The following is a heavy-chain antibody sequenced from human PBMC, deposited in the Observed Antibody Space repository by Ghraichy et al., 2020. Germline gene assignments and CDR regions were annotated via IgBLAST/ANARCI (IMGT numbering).Heavy chain of an antibody. CDR1: GFKFSDFG. J-gene: IGHJ6*02. D-gene: IGHD2-8*01. Sequence: GGSLRLSCADSGFKFSDFGMHWVRQAPGKGLEWVAIIWSDGSNKYYGDSVKGRFTISRDNSKNTLYLQMNSLRAEDTAVYYCARELLYDGVYYYYGLDAWGQGTTVTVSS. V-gene: IGHV3-33*08. CDR2: IWSDGSNK. CDR3: ARELLYDGVYYYYGLDA.